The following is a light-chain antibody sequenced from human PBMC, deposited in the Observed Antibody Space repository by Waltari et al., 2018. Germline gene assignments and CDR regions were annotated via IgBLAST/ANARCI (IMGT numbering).Light chain of an antibody. CDR3: SSYTSSTSVV. CDR2: DVN. Sequence: QSALTQPASVSGSPGQSITISCTGTSSHVGGYNFVSWYQHHPGKAPKLLIYDVNNRPSGVSDRFSGSKSGNTASLTISGLQAEDEADYYCSSYTSSTSVVFGGGTQLTVL. J-gene: IGLJ2*01. CDR1: SSHVGGYNF. V-gene: IGLV2-14*03.